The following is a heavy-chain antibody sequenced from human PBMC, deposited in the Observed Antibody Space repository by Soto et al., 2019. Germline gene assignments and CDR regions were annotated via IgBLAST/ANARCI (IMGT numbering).Heavy chain of an antibody. Sequence: QVQLQESGPGLVKPSQTLSLTCTVSGGSISSGGYYWSWIRQHPGKGLEWIGYIYYSGSTYYNPSLKSRVTISVDTSKNQFSLKLSSVTAADTAVYYCARCVTMVRGAFPNWFDPWGQGTLVTVSS. CDR2: IYYSGST. D-gene: IGHD3-10*01. J-gene: IGHJ5*02. V-gene: IGHV4-31*03. CDR3: ARCVTMVRGAFPNWFDP. CDR1: GGSISSGGYY.